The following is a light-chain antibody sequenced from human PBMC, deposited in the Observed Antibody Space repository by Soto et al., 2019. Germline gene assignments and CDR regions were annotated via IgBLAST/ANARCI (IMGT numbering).Light chain of an antibody. CDR3: QSYDSSLSGVV. J-gene: IGLJ2*01. V-gene: IGLV2-14*01. Sequence: QSALTQPASVSGSPGQSITISCTGTSSDIGGYNYVSWYQQYPGKVPKLVIYEVTNRPSGVPDRFSGSKSGTSASLAITGLQAEDEADYYCQSYDSSLSGVVFGGGIKLTVL. CDR2: EVT. CDR1: SSDIGGYNY.